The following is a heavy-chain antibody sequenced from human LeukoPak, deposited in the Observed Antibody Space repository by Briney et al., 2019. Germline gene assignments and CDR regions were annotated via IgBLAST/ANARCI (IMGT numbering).Heavy chain of an antibody. Sequence: SETLSLTCTVSGGSISSHYWGWIRQPPGKGLEWIGYIYYSGSTNYNPSLKSRVTISVDTSKNQFSLKLSSVTAADTAVYYCARVTVTDYYMDVWGKGTTVTVSS. CDR3: ARVTVTDYYMDV. J-gene: IGHJ6*03. D-gene: IGHD4-17*01. V-gene: IGHV4-59*11. CDR1: GGSISSHY. CDR2: IYYSGST.